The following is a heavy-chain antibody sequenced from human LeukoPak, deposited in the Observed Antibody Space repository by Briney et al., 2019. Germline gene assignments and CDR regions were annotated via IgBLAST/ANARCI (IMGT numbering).Heavy chain of an antibody. V-gene: IGHV1-69*05. CDR2: IIPIFGTA. D-gene: IGHD4-17*01. J-gene: IGHJ4*02. CDR1: GGTFSSYA. Sequence: GASVKVSCKASGGTFSSYAISWVRQAPGQGLEWTGGIIPIFGTANYAQKFQGRVTITTDESTSTAYMELSSLRSEDTAVYYCARDTYGDGIDYWGQGTLVTVSS. CDR3: ARDTYGDGIDY.